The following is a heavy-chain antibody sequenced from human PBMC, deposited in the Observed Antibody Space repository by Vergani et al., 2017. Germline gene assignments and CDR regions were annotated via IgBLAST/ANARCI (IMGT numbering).Heavy chain of an antibody. CDR3: ARSSGWFSFYY. V-gene: IGHV2-26*01. Sequence: QVTLKESGPVLVKPTETLTLICTVSGFSLRNVRMGVSWIRQPPGKALEWLAHIFSYDEKSYSTSLKSRLTITKDTSKSQVVLTMTNMDPVDTATYYCARSSGWFSFYYWGQGTLVTVSS. CDR2: IFSYDEK. D-gene: IGHD6-19*01. CDR1: GFSLRNVRMG. J-gene: IGHJ4*02.